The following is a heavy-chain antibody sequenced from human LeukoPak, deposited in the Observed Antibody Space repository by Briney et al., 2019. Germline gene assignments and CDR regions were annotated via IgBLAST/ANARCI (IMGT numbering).Heavy chain of an antibody. Sequence: GGSLRLSCAASGFTFSSYAMSWVRQAPGKGLEWVSAISGSGGSTYYADSVKGRFTISRDNAKNSLYLQMNSLRAEDTAVYYCARGRGLPVRPPNEGFLDYWGRGTLVTVSS. CDR3: ARGRGLPVRPPNEGFLDY. D-gene: IGHD6-6*01. CDR1: GFTFSSYA. V-gene: IGHV3-23*01. CDR2: ISGSGGST. J-gene: IGHJ4*02.